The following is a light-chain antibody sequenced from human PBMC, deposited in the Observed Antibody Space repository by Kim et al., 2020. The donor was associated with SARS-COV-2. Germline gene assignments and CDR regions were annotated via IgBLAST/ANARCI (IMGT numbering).Light chain of an antibody. Sequence: NFMLTQPHSVSESPGKTVILTCTRSGGSIATDFVQWFQQRPGSSPTTVIYGDQQRPSGVPDRFSGSVDSSSNSASLTISGLKTEDGADYYCQSYDDNKWVFGGGTQLTVL. V-gene: IGLV6-57*01. CDR3: QSYDDNKWV. J-gene: IGLJ2*01. CDR2: GDQ. CDR1: GGSIATDF.